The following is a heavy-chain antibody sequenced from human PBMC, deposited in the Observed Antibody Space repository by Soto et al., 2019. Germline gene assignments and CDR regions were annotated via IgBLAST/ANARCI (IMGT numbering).Heavy chain of an antibody. CDR3: AKDALPYRNGWFDP. J-gene: IGHJ5*02. V-gene: IGHV3-23*01. Sequence: PGGSLRLSCAGSGFTFRSHGMSWVRQAPGKGLEWVSAISGSGGTTYYADSVKGRFTISRDDSKNTLYLQMNSLRAEDTAVYYCAKDALPYRNGWFDPWGQGTLVTVSS. CDR2: ISGSGGTT. D-gene: IGHD2-8*01. CDR1: GFTFRSHG.